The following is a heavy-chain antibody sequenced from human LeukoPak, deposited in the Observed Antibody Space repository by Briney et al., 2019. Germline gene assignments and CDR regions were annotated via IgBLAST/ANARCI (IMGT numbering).Heavy chain of an antibody. CDR2: IKSKTDGGTT. CDR3: TTGSVATITAAGY. V-gene: IGHV3-15*01. Sequence: GGSLRLSCAASGFTFSNAWMSWVRQAPGKGLEWVGRIKSKTDGGTTDYAAPVKGRFTISRDDSKNTLYLQMNSLKTEDTAVYYCTTGSVATITAAGYWGQGTLVTVSS. CDR1: GFTFSNAW. D-gene: IGHD5-12*01. J-gene: IGHJ4*02.